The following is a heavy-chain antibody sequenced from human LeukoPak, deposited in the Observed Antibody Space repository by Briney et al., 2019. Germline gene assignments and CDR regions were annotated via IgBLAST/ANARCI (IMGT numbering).Heavy chain of an antibody. V-gene: IGHV1-2*02. CDR1: GYTFTGYY. CDR3: AIDWQLVHNWFDT. D-gene: IGHD6-6*01. J-gene: IGHJ5*02. CDR2: INPNSGGT. Sequence: GASVKVSCKASGYTFTGYYMHWVRQAPGQGLEWMGWINPNSGGTNYAQKFQGRVTMTRDTSISKAYMELSRLRSDDTAVYYCAIDWQLVHNWFDTWGQGTLVTVSS.